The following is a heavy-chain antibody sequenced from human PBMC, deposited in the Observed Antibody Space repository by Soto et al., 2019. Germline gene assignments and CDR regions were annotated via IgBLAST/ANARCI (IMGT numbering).Heavy chain of an antibody. CDR2: IYWDDDE. J-gene: IGHJ5*02. CDR3: ARTIVVVPAASNCFDP. Sequence: SGPTLVNPTQTLTLTCTFSGFSLSTSGVGVGWIRQPPGKALEWLALIYWDDDERYSPSLKSRLTITKDTSKNQVVVTLTNMDPVDTATFYCARTIVVVPAASNCFDPWGQGTLVTVSS. V-gene: IGHV2-5*02. D-gene: IGHD2-2*01. CDR1: GFSLSTSGVG.